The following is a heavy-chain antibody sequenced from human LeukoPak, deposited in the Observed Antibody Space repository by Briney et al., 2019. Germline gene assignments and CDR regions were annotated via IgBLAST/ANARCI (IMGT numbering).Heavy chain of an antibody. CDR1: GFTFSSYW. J-gene: IGHJ4*02. Sequence: GGSLRLSCAASGFTFSSYWMSWIRQAPGKGLEWVANIKQDGSEKYYVDSVKGRFTISRDNAKNSLYLQMNSLRAEDTAVYYCAKGYCRGISCYSDYWGQGTLVTVSS. CDR2: IKQDGSEK. D-gene: IGHD2-2*02. CDR3: AKGYCRGISCYSDY. V-gene: IGHV3-7*05.